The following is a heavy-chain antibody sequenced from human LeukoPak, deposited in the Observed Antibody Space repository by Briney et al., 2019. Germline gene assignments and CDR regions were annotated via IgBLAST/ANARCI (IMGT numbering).Heavy chain of an antibody. Sequence: KPSETLSLTCAVYGGSFSAYYWSWIGQPPGKGLEWIGEINHRGSTNYNPPLKSRVTISVDTSKNQFSLNLSSMAAADTAVYYCARGRSSGWSSSIDYWGQGTLVTVSS. V-gene: IGHV4-34*01. CDR2: INHRGST. D-gene: IGHD6-19*01. J-gene: IGHJ4*02. CDR3: ARGRSSGWSSSIDY. CDR1: GGSFSAYY.